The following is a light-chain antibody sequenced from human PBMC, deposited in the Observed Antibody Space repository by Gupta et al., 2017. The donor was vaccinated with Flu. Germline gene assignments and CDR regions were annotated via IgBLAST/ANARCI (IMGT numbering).Light chain of an antibody. CDR3: RQENSDPYT. CDR1: RGVRDD. CDR2: AAS. Sequence: IQMTQSPSSLSASVGDRVTITCRASRGVRDDLSWYQQKPGKAPNRLIYAASSLESGVPSRFSGSGYGTEFTLTISSLQPEDIATFYCRQENSDPYTFGQGTKMEI. J-gene: IGKJ2*01. V-gene: IGKV1-17*01.